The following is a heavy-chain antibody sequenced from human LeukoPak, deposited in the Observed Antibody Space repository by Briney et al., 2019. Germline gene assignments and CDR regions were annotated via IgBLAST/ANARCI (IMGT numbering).Heavy chain of an antibody. CDR2: INHSGST. CDR3: ARGGYCSSTSCQIFDY. CDR1: GGSFSGYY. Sequence: SETLSLTCAVYGGSFSGYYWSWIRQPPGKGLEWIGEINHSGSTNYNPSLKSRVTISVDTSKNQFSLKLSSVTAADTAVYYCARGGYCSSTSCQIFDYWGRGTLVTVSS. V-gene: IGHV4-34*01. D-gene: IGHD2-2*01. J-gene: IGHJ4*02.